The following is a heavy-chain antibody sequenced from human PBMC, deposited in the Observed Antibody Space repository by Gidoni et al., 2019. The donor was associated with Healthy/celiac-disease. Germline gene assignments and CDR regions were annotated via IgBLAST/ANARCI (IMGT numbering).Heavy chain of an antibody. J-gene: IGHJ4*02. CDR3: ARLRVGAIALVYFDY. CDR1: GYTFTGYY. CDR2: INPNSGGT. V-gene: IGHV1-2*02. Sequence: QVQLVQSGAEVKKPGASVKVSCTASGYTFTGYYMHWVRQAPGQGLEWMGWINPNSGGTNYAQKFQGRVTMTRDTSISTAYMELSRLRSDDTAVYYCARLRVGAIALVYFDYWGQGTLVTVSS. D-gene: IGHD1-26*01.